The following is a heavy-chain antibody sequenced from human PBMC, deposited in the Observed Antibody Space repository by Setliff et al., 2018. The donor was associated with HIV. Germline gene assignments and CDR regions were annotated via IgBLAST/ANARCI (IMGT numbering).Heavy chain of an antibody. CDR1: GGSFSSYY. V-gene: IGHV4-34*01. CDR3: ARVRDGSGSYYYYYYYYGMDV. Sequence: SETLSLTCAVYGGSFSSYYWSWIRQPPGKGLEWIGDINHSGDANYHPSLQSRVTISLDTSKTQFSLKLNSVTAADTAVYYCARVRDGSGSYYYYYYYYGMDVWGQGTTVTVSS. J-gene: IGHJ6*02. D-gene: IGHD3-10*01. CDR2: INHSGDA.